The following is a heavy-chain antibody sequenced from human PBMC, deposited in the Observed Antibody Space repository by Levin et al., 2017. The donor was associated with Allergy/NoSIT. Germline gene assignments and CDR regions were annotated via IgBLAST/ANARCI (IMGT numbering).Heavy chain of an antibody. J-gene: IGHJ4*02. Sequence: GGSLRLSCAASGFTFDDYAMHWVRQAPGKGLEWVSGISWNSGSIGYADSVKGRFTISRDNAKNSLYLQMNSLRAEDTALYYCAKSVLYSSGWYAADFDYWGQGTLVTVSS. CDR1: GFTFDDYA. V-gene: IGHV3-9*01. CDR3: AKSVLYSSGWYAADFDY. D-gene: IGHD6-19*01. CDR2: ISWNSGSI.